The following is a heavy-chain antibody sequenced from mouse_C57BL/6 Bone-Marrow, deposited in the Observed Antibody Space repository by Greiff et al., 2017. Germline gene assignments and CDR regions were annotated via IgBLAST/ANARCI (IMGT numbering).Heavy chain of an antibody. V-gene: IGHV1-15*01. CDR2: IDPETGGT. CDR3: TRITQYYYAMDY. CDR1: GYTFTDYE. D-gene: IGHD1-3*01. Sequence: VQLKESGAELVRPGASVTLSCKASGYTFTDYEMHWVKQTPVHGLEWIGAIDPETGGTAYNQKFKGKAILTADKSSSTAYMELRSLTSEDSAVYYCTRITQYYYAMDYWGQGTSVTVSS. J-gene: IGHJ4*01.